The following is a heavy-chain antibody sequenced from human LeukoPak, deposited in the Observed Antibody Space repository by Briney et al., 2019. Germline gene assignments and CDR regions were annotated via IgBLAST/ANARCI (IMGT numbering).Heavy chain of an antibody. Sequence: GGSLRLSCAASGFTFSSYAMSWVRQALGMGLEWVSGISVIGGRTNYADSVKGRFTISRDNSKNTLYLQMNSLRAEDTAVYYCAKGDWGFPVDYWGQGTLVTVSS. J-gene: IGHJ4*02. CDR1: GFTFSSYA. CDR3: AKGDWGFPVDY. D-gene: IGHD7-27*01. CDR2: ISVIGGRT. V-gene: IGHV3-23*01.